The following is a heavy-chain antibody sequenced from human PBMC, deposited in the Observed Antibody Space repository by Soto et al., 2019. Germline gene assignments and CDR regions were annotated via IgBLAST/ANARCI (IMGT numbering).Heavy chain of an antibody. CDR2: TYYGSKWYN. Sequence: PSQTLSLTCAISGDSVSSNSAAWNWIRQSPSRGLEWLGRTYYGSKWYNDYAVSVKSRITINPDTSKNQFSLQLNSVTPEDTAVYYCARDVLQQAARPGYYYYGMDVWGQGTTVTVSS. V-gene: IGHV6-1*01. D-gene: IGHD6-6*01. CDR3: ARDVLQQAARPGYYYYGMDV. J-gene: IGHJ6*02. CDR1: GDSVSSNSAA.